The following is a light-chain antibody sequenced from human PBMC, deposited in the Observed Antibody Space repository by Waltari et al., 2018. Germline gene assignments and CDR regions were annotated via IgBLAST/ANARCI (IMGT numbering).Light chain of an antibody. CDR3: QSYDTTLSVV. V-gene: IGLV1-40*01. CDR2: GTN. Sequence: QSVLTQPPSVSGAPGQRVSLPCTGSPSNIGAGYDVHWYQQGPGKAPKLIIYGTNTRPLGVPDRFFGSQYGTSASLAIIGLQAEDEGDYYCQSYDTTLSVVFGGGTKLTVL. CDR1: PSNIGAGYD. J-gene: IGLJ2*01.